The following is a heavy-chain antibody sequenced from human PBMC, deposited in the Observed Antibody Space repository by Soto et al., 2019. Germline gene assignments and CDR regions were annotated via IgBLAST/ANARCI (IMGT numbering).Heavy chain of an antibody. D-gene: IGHD2-8*01. CDR1: GYAFTSYT. V-gene: IGHV1-3*01. J-gene: IGHJ5*02. CDR2: ISGAKGNT. CDR3: ARGVRGDVEYNWFDP. Sequence: ASVKVSCKASGYAFTSYTILWVRQAPGQSLEWMGWISGAKGNTKYSQKFQGRVTITRDTSASTAFMELSSLTSEDTAVYYCARGVRGDVEYNWFDPWGQGTLVTVSS.